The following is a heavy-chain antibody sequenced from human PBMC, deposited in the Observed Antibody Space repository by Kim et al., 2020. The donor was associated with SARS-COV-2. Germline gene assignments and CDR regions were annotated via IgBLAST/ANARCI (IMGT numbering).Heavy chain of an antibody. CDR1: GYSFTSYW. J-gene: IGHJ6*02. Sequence: GESLKISCKGSGYSFTSYWIGWVRQMPGKGLEWMGIIYPGDSDTRYSPSFQGQVTISADKSISTAYLQWSSLKASDTAMYYCARNLYSGSYYRYYYGMDVWGQGTTDTVSS. CDR2: IYPGDSDT. V-gene: IGHV5-51*01. D-gene: IGHD1-26*01. CDR3: ARNLYSGSYYRYYYGMDV.